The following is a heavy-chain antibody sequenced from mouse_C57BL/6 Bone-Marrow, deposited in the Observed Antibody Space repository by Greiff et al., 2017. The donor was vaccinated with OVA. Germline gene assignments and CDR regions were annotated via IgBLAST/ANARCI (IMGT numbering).Heavy chain of an antibody. D-gene: IGHD2-4*01. Sequence: QVQLQQPGAELVKPGASVKLSCKASGYTFTSYWMQWVKQRPGQGLEWIGEIDPSDSYTNYNQKFKGKATLTVDTSSSTAYMQRSSLTSEDSAVYYGARERDYDGFDYWGQGTTLTVSS. J-gene: IGHJ2*01. CDR3: ARERDYDGFDY. CDR1: GYTFTSYW. V-gene: IGHV1-50*01. CDR2: IDPSDSYT.